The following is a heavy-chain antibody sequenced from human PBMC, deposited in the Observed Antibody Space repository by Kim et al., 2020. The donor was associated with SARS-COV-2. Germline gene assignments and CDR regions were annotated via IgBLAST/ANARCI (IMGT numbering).Heavy chain of an antibody. CDR1: GGSFSGYY. CDR3: ARVCPWYYYYGMDV. V-gene: IGHV4-34*01. Sequence: SETLSLTCAVYGGSFSGYYWSWIRQPPGKGLEWIGEINHSGSTNYNPSLKSRVTISVDTSKNQFSLKLSSVTAADTAVYYCARVCPWYYYYGMDVWGQGTTVTVSS. CDR2: INHSGST. J-gene: IGHJ6*02.